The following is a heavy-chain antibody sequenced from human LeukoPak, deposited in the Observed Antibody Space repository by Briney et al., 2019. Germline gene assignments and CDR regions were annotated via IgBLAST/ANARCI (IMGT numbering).Heavy chain of an antibody. CDR1: GFTFSSYW. J-gene: IGHJ4*02. D-gene: IGHD3-10*01. V-gene: IGHV3-74*01. CDR2: INSDGGST. Sequence: GGSLRLSCAASGFTFSSYWMLWVRQVPGKGLVWVSRINSDGGSTSYADSVKGRFTISRDNAKNTLYLQMNSLRADDTVVYYCAIERDFWFGEFFLDYWGQGTLVTVSS. CDR3: AIERDFWFGEFFLDY.